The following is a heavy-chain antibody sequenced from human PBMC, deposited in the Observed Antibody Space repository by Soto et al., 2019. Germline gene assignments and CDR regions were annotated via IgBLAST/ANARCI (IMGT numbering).Heavy chain of an antibody. V-gene: IGHV4-34*01. D-gene: IGHD1-1*01. CDR3: ARDMGTYYYAMDV. CDR1: GGSFRGYY. Sequence: LSLTCAVYGGSFRGYYWSWIRQPPGKGLEWIGEINHSESTKYNPSLKSRVTISGDTSKNQFSLKLSSVTAADTAVYYCARDMGTYYYAMDVWGQGTTVTVSS. CDR2: INHSEST. J-gene: IGHJ6*02.